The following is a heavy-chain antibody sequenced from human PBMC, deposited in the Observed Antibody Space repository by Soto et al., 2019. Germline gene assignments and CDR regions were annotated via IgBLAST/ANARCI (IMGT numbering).Heavy chain of an antibody. CDR2: ISAYNGNT. D-gene: IGHD3-9*01. Sequence: QVQLVQSGAEVKKPGASVKVSCKASGYTFTSYGISWVRQAPGQGLEWMGWISAYNGNTNYAQKLQGRVTMTTDTSTSTAYMELRSLRSDDTAVYYCATQQYYVILTGYYTSPPQHYYYGMDVWGQGTTVTVSS. CDR3: ATQQYYVILTGYYTSPPQHYYYGMDV. CDR1: GYTFTSYG. J-gene: IGHJ6*02. V-gene: IGHV1-18*01.